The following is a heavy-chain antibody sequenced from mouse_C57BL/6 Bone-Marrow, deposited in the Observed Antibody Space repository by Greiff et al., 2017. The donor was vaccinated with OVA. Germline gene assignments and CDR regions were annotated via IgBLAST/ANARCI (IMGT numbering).Heavy chain of an antibody. D-gene: IGHD1-1*01. J-gene: IGHJ1*03. V-gene: IGHV5-6*01. CDR1: GFTFSSYG. Sequence: EVHLVESGGDLVKPGGSLKLSCAASGFTFSSYGMSWVRQTPDKRLEWVATISSGGSYTYYPDSVKGRFTISRDNAKNTLYLQMSSLKSEDTAMYYCARPVTTVVYWYFEVWGTGTTVTVSS. CDR3: ARPVTTVVYWYFEV. CDR2: ISSGGSYT.